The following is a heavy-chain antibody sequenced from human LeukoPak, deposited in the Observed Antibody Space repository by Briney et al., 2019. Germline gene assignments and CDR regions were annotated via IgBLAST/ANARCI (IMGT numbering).Heavy chain of an antibody. V-gene: IGHV3-23*01. CDR1: GFTFSSYA. J-gene: IGHJ4*02. D-gene: IGHD3-22*01. Sequence: GALRLSCAASGFTFSSYAMSWVRQAPGKGLEWVSAISGSGGSTYYADSVKGRFTISRDNSKNTLYLQMNSLRAEDTAVYYCAAKTYYYDSSGYWGYYFDYWGQGTLVTVSS. CDR3: AAKTYYYDSSGYWGYYFDY. CDR2: ISGSGGST.